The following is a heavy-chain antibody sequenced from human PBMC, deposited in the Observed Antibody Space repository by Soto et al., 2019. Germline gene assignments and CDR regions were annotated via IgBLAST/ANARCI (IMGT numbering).Heavy chain of an antibody. CDR1: GYAFTTYG. J-gene: IGHJ4*02. V-gene: IGHV1-18*01. CDR2: ISAHNGNT. Sequence: QGHLVQSGAEVKKPGASVKVSCKGSGYAFTTYGITWVRQAPGQGLEWMGWISAHNGNTNYAQKLQGRVTVTRDTSTSTAYMELRSPRSDVTAVYYCARGRYGDYWGQGALVTVSS. CDR3: ARGRYGDY. D-gene: IGHD1-1*01.